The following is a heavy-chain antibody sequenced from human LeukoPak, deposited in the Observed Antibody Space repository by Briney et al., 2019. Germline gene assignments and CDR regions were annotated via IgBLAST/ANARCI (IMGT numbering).Heavy chain of an antibody. CDR3: TSGCMVSES. CDR2: ISGGSSSI. J-gene: IGHJ5*02. D-gene: IGHD3-10*01. V-gene: IGHV3-21*01. Sequence: AGGSLRLSCAASGFTFNTYNMNWVRQAPGKGLEWLSCISGGSSSIYYADSVQGRFTISRDNAQNFLYLQMNSLRAEDTAVYYCTSGCMVSESWGQGTLVTVPP. CDR1: GFTFNTYN.